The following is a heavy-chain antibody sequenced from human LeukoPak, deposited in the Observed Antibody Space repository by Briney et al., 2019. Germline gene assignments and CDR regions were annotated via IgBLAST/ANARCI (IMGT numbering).Heavy chain of an antibody. J-gene: IGHJ4*02. Sequence: SETLSLTCTVSGGSISSSSYYWGWIRQPPGKGLEWIGSIYYSRSTYYNPSLKSRVAISVDTSKNQFSLKLSSVTAADTAVYYCARPGQLGRYYFDYWGQGTLVTVSS. CDR2: IYYSRST. D-gene: IGHD6-13*01. V-gene: IGHV4-39*01. CDR3: ARPGQLGRYYFDY. CDR1: GGSISSSSYY.